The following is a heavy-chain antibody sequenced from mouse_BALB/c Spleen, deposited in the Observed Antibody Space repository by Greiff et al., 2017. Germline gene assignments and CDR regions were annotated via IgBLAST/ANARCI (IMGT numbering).Heavy chain of an antibody. CDR1: GYSITSDYA. D-gene: IGHD2-14*01. CDR3: ARSAYYRYNFDY. V-gene: IGHV3-2*02. J-gene: IGHJ2*01. CDR2: ISYSGST. Sequence: EVQRVESGPGLVKPSQSLSLTFTVTGYSITSDYAWNWIRQFPGNKLEWMGYISYSGSTSYNPSLKSRISITRDTSKNQFFLQLNSVTTEDTATYYCARSAYYRYNFDYWGQGTTLTVSS.